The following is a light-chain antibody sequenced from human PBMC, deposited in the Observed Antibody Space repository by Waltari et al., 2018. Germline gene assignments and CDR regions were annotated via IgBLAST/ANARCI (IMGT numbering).Light chain of an antibody. CDR3: QQYGSSPPYT. CDR2: GAS. Sequence: EIVLTQSPRTLPFSLGERATLPCRASQMFSNSYLAWYQQKPRQAPRLLISGASSRATGIPDRFSGSVSGTDVALTISRLEPEDFAVYYCQQYGSSPPYTFGQGTKLEIK. CDR1: QMFSNSY. J-gene: IGKJ2*01. V-gene: IGKV3-20*01.